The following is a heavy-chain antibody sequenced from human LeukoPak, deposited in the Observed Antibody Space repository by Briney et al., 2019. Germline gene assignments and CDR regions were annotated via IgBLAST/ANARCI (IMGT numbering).Heavy chain of an antibody. CDR1: GGSFTDYY. CDR2: INHRGST. V-gene: IGHV4-34*01. D-gene: IGHD6-6*01. CDR3: ARVPHTTSSIDY. J-gene: IGHJ4*02. Sequence: SETLSLTCAVYGGSFTDYYWSWIRQPPGKGLEWIGEINHRGSTNYNSSLKSRVTISVDRSKNQFSLKLSSVTAADTAVYFRARVPHTTSSIDYWGQGAPVTVSS.